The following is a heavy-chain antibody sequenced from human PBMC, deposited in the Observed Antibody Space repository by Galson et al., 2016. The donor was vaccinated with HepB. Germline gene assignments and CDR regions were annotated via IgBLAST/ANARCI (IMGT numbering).Heavy chain of an antibody. CDR3: ARGGIAATGRVPPDY. D-gene: IGHD6-13*01. CDR2: IYYSGIT. J-gene: IGHJ4*02. Sequence: SETLSLTCTVSGSSISSYYWSWIRQPPGKGLEWIGFIYYSGITNYNPSLKSRVTISVDTSKNQFSLKLSSVTAADTAVYYCARGGIAATGRVPPDYWGQGTLVTVSS. V-gene: IGHV4-59*01. CDR1: GSSISSYY.